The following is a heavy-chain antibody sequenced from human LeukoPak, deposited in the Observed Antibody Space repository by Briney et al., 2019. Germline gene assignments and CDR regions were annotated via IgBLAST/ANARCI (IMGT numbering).Heavy chain of an antibody. J-gene: IGHJ5*02. CDR3: ARDGLVVVAATSRTNNWFDP. CDR1: GYTFTSYY. Sequence: ASVKVSCKASGYTFTSYYMHWVRQAPGQGLEWMGIINPSGGSTSYAQKFQGRVTMTRDMSTSTVYMELSSLRSEDTAVYYCARDGLVVVAATSRTNNWFDPWAQGTLVTVSS. D-gene: IGHD2-15*01. CDR2: INPSGGST. V-gene: IGHV1-46*01.